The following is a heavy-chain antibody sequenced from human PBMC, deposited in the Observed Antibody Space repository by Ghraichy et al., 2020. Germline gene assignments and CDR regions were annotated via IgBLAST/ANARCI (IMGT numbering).Heavy chain of an antibody. V-gene: IGHV4-4*02. CDR2: INHSGTT. CDR3: ASSSGWYRLDC. CDR1: DGSITSNW. J-gene: IGHJ4*02. Sequence: ESLNISCVVSDGSITSNWWGWIRQPPGKGLEWIGDINHSGTTNHNPSLKSRVTISVDKPRNEVSLKLSSVTAADTAVYYCASSSGWYRLDCWGQGTLVIVSS. D-gene: IGHD3-22*01.